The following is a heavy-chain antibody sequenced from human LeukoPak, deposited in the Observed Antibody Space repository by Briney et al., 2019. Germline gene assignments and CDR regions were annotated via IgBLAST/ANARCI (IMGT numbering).Heavy chain of an antibody. CDR1: GYSFTNYW. Sequence: GESLKISCKGSGYSFTNYWIGWVRQMPGKGLEWMGIIYPGDSDTRYSPSFQGQVTLSADKSISTAYLQWSSLKASDTAMYYCERHPLDPRGYLIDYWGQGTLVTVSS. V-gene: IGHV5-51*01. J-gene: IGHJ4*02. CDR3: ERHPLDPRGYLIDY. D-gene: IGHD3-22*01. CDR2: IYPGDSDT.